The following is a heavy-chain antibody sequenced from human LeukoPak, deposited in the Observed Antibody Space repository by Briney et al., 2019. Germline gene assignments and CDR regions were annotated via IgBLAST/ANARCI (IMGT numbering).Heavy chain of an antibody. CDR3: AKGPRYYYDSRGEDDY. V-gene: IGHV3-23*01. Sequence: PAGGSLRLSCAASGFTFSNCAMSWVRQAPGKGLEWVSAISGSGGSTYYADSVKGRFTISRDNSKNTLYLQMNSLRAEDTAVYYCAKGPRYYYDSRGEDDYWGQGTLVTVSS. D-gene: IGHD3-22*01. J-gene: IGHJ4*02. CDR2: ISGSGGST. CDR1: GFTFSNCA.